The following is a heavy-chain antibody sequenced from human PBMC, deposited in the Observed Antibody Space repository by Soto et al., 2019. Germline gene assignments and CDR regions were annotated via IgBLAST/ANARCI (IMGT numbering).Heavy chain of an antibody. J-gene: IGHJ6*02. Sequence: QVQLVQSGAEVKKPGSSVKVSCKASGGTFSSYTISWVRQAPGHGLEWMGRIIPILGIANYAQKFQGRVTITADKSTSTAYMELSSLRSEDTAMYYCARDRGPYSSSWYYYYGLDVSGQGTTVTVSS. V-gene: IGHV1-69*08. CDR2: IIPILGIA. CDR1: GGTFSSYT. CDR3: ARDRGPYSSSWYYYYGLDV. D-gene: IGHD6-13*01.